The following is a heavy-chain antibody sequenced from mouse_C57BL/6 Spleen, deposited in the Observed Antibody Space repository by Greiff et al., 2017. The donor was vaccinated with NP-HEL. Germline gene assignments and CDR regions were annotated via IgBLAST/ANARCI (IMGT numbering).Heavy chain of an antibody. D-gene: IGHD3-1*01. Sequence: VQLQQSVAELVRPGASVKLSCTASGFNIKNTYMHWVKQRPEQGLEWIGRIDPANGNTKYAPKFQGQATITADTSSNPAYLKLSSLTSEDTAIYYSARRGYASYWYFDVWGTGTTVTVSS. CDR1: GFNIKNTY. CDR3: ARRGYASYWYFDV. CDR2: IDPANGNT. V-gene: IGHV14-3*01. J-gene: IGHJ1*03.